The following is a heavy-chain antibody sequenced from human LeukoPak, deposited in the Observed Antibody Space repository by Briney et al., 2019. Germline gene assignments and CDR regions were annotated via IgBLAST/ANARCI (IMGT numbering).Heavy chain of an antibody. CDR3: AKTRPLDSSSWSHGDY. D-gene: IGHD6-13*01. CDR2: IWYDGSNK. V-gene: IGHV3-33*06. Sequence: GRSLRLSCAASGFTFSSYGMHWVRQAPGKGLEWVAVIWYDGSNKYYADSVKGRFTISRDNSKNTLYLQMNSLRAEDTAVYYCAKTRPLDSSSWSHGDYWGQGTLVTVSS. CDR1: GFTFSSYG. J-gene: IGHJ4*02.